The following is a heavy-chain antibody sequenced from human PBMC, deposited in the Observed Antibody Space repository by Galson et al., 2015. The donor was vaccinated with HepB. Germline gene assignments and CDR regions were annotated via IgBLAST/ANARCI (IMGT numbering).Heavy chain of an antibody. Sequence: SCAASGFTFNSYEMNWVRQAPGKGLEWVSYISSSGGTIYYADSVKGRFTISRDNAKSLYLQMNSLTAEDTAVYYCARSKSPSSPSDNWGQGTLVTVSS. CDR2: ISSSGGTI. J-gene: IGHJ4*02. CDR3: ARSKSPSSPSDN. D-gene: IGHD6-13*01. V-gene: IGHV3-48*03. CDR1: GFTFNSYE.